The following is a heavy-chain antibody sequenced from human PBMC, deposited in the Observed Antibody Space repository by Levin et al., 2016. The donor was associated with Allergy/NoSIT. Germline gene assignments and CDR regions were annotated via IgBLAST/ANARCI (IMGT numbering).Heavy chain of an antibody. CDR1: GFTVSSNY. CDR3: ARDRATVTSRVYYGMDV. Sequence: GESLKISCAASGFTVSSNYMSWVRQAPGKGLEWVSVIYSGGSTYYADSVKGRFTISRDNSKNTLYLQMNSLRAEDTAVYYCARDRATVTSRVYYGMDVWGQGTTVTVSS. V-gene: IGHV3-66*01. D-gene: IGHD4-17*01. CDR2: IYSGGST. J-gene: IGHJ6*02.